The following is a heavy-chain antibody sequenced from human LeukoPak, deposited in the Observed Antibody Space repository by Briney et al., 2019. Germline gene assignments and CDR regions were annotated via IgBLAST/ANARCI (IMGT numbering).Heavy chain of an antibody. V-gene: IGHV3-43*02. J-gene: IGHJ4*02. D-gene: IGHD6-19*01. Sequence: GGSLRLSCAASGFTFGDYAMHWVRQAPGKGLEWVSLIRGDGRTTSYAGSVKGRFTISRDNSKSSLYLQMSSLRGEDTAMYYCAKDAVAGTRLHYWGQGTLVTVSS. CDR3: AKDAVAGTRLHY. CDR1: GFTFGDYA. CDR2: IRGDGRTT.